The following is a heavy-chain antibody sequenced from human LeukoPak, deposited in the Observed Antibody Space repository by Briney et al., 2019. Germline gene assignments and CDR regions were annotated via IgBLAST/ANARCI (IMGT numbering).Heavy chain of an antibody. CDR1: GGSMGNYH. CDR3: AKCKGEATILDY. CDR2: IYSNGHT. V-gene: IGHV4-59*08. J-gene: IGHJ4*02. Sequence: SETLSLTCTVSGGSMGNYHWTWIRQPPEKGPEYIGYIYSNGHTNYNPSLKSRVTMELDTSKNQFSLKLSSVTAADTAVYYCAKCKGEATILDYWGQGTLVTVSS. D-gene: IGHD5-24*01.